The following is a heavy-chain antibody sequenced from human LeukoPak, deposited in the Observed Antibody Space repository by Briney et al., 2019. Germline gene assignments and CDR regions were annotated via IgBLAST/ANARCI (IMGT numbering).Heavy chain of an antibody. J-gene: IGHJ3*02. CDR3: ARVAYSSSWYLGGAFDI. CDR2: INHSGST. D-gene: IGHD6-13*01. Sequence: PSETLSLTCAVYGGSFSGYYWSWIRQPPGKGLEWIGEINHSGSTNYNPSLKSRVTISVDTSKNQFSLKLSSVTAADTAVYYCARVAYSSSWYLGGAFDIWGQGTMVTVSS. CDR1: GGSFSGYY. V-gene: IGHV4-34*01.